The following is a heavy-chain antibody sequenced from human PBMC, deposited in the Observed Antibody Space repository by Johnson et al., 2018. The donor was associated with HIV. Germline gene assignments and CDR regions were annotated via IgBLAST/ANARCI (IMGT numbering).Heavy chain of an antibody. J-gene: IGHJ3*02. Sequence: QVQLVESGGGLVKPGGSLRLSCAASAFTLSDYYMSWIRQAPGKGLEWISYIDSSGSIIYQADSVKGRYTISRDTAKNSLYLQMNSLRAEDTAVYYCARAHYGSGSLDIWGQGTMVTVSS. CDR3: ARAHYGSGSLDI. CDR1: AFTLSDYY. CDR2: IDSSGSII. V-gene: IGHV3-11*04. D-gene: IGHD3-10*01.